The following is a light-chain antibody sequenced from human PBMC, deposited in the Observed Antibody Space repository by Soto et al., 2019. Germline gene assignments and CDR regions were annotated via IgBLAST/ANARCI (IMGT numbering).Light chain of an antibody. J-gene: IGLJ2*01. Sequence: QSVLTQPPSASGTPGQRVTITYSGSSFNVGGNTVNWYQQVTGTAPKFLINSNNQRPSGAPDRFSGSKSGTSASLAFSGLQSEDEADYYCATWDDSQNGVVFGGGTKLTVL. CDR2: SNN. CDR3: ATWDDSQNGVV. CDR1: SFNVGGNT. V-gene: IGLV1-44*01.